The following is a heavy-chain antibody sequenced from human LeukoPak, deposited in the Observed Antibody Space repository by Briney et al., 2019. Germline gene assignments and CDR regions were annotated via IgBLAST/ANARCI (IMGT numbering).Heavy chain of an antibody. Sequence: PGVSLRLSCATSGFTFSDYYMSWIRQTPGEGLEWVAYISPGGTTMEYAKSVKGRFTISRDNAKDSLYLQMNSLEAEDTAVYYCAKGHTYGMIWGQGTLVSVSS. CDR1: GFTFSDYY. CDR2: ISPGGTTM. J-gene: IGHJ4*02. V-gene: IGHV3-11*01. D-gene: IGHD3-10*01. CDR3: AKGHTYGMI.